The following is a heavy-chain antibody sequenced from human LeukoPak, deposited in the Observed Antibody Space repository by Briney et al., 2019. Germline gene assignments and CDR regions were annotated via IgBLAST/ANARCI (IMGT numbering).Heavy chain of an antibody. CDR3: AKFREMATIQTAFDI. CDR1: GYTLTELS. J-gene: IGHJ3*02. V-gene: IGHV1-24*01. D-gene: IGHD5-24*01. CDR2: FDPEDGET. Sequence: ASVKVSCKVSGYTLTELSMHWVRQAPGKGLEWMGGFDPEDGETIYAQKFQGRVTMTEDTSTDTAYMELSSLRSEDTAVYYCAKFREMATIQTAFDIWGQGTMVTVSS.